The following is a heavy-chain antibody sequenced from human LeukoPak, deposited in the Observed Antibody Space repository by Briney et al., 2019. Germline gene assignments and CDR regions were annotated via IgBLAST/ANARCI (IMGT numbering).Heavy chain of an antibody. CDR1: GFTFSSYG. CDR2: IWYDGSNK. V-gene: IGHV3-33*01. CDR3: ARSDYYDSSGYGIGY. J-gene: IGHJ4*02. D-gene: IGHD3-22*01. Sequence: RGSLRLSCAASGFTFSSYGMHWVRQAPGKGLEWVAVIWYDGSNKYYADSVKGRFTISRDNSKNTLYLQMNSLRAEDTAVYYCARSDYYDSSGYGIGYWGQGTLVTVSS.